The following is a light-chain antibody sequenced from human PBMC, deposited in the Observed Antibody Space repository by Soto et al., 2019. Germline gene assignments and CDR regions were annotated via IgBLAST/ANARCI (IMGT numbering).Light chain of an antibody. CDR1: QTVTRNY. V-gene: IGKV3-20*01. Sequence: EIVMTQSPATLSLSPGERATLSCRASQTVTRNYLAWHQQKPGQTPRLLVYGASSRATGIPDRFSGSGSGTDFTLTISRLEPEDFAVYYCQQHGSSPITFGQGTRLEIK. CDR2: GAS. CDR3: QQHGSSPIT. J-gene: IGKJ5*01.